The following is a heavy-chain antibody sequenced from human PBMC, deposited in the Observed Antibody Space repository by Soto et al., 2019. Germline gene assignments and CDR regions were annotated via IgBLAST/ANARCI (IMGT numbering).Heavy chain of an antibody. Sequence: GVSLRLSCAASGFTFSSYSMNWVRQAPGKWLEWVSSISSSSSYIYYADSVKGRFTISRDNAKNSLYLQMNSLRAEDTAVYYCARDPNYDFWSGYSYYYYYGMDVWGQGTTVTVSS. J-gene: IGHJ6*02. CDR2: ISSSSSYI. CDR3: ARDPNYDFWSGYSYYYYYGMDV. V-gene: IGHV3-21*01. CDR1: GFTFSSYS. D-gene: IGHD3-3*01.